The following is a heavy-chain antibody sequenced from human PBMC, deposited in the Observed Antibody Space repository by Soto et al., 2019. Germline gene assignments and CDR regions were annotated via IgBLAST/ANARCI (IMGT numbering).Heavy chain of an antibody. CDR2: IYHSGST. J-gene: IGHJ4*02. Sequence: QLQLQESGSGLVKPSQTLSLTCAVSGGSISSGGYSWSWIRQPPGKGLEWIGYIYHSGSTYYNPSLTSRVTISVDRSKNQFSLELSSVTAADTAVYYCARSPYYYDSSGYFYDYWGQGTLVTVSS. CDR3: ARSPYYYDSSGYFYDY. V-gene: IGHV4-30-2*01. CDR1: GGSISSGGYS. D-gene: IGHD3-22*01.